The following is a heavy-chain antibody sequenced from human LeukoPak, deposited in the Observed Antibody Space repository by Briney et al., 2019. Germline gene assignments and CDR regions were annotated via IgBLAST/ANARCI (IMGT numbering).Heavy chain of an antibody. CDR3: ARVSARSYNAFDI. V-gene: IGHV1-2*02. Sequence: ASVKVSCKASGYTFTGYYMHWVRQAPGQGLEWMGWINPNSGGTNYAQKFQGRVTMTRDTSISTAYMELSRLRSDDTAVYYCARVSARSYNAFDIWGQGTMVTVSS. CDR1: GYTFTGYY. J-gene: IGHJ3*02. D-gene: IGHD1-26*01. CDR2: INPNSGGT.